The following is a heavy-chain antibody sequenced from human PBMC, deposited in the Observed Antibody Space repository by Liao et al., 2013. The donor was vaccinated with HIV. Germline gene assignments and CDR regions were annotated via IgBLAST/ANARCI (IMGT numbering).Heavy chain of an antibody. Sequence: QVHLQESGPGLVKPSGTLSLTCGVSNYSISSGSFWGWIRQPPGKGLEWIASIYHTWSTYYTPSLKSRVTISVDTSKNQFSLSLKSVTAADTAVYYCARQGDILTDFETHFDYWGQGILVTVSS. CDR1: NYSISSGSF. J-gene: IGHJ4*02. CDR2: IYHTWST. CDR3: ARQGDILTDFETHFDY. D-gene: IGHD3-9*01. V-gene: IGHV4-38-2*01.